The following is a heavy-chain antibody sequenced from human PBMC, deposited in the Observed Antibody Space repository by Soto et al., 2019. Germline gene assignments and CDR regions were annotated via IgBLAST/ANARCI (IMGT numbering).Heavy chain of an antibody. Sequence: SETLSLTCAVYGGSFSGYYWSWIRQPPGKGLEWIGEINHSVSTNYNPSLKSRVTISVDTSKNQFSLKLSSVTAADTAVYYCARDRGYSSGWYFTNLDYSGQGTLVTVSS. J-gene: IGHJ4*02. CDR3: ARDRGYSSGWYFTNLDY. CDR1: GGSFSGYY. V-gene: IGHV4-34*01. D-gene: IGHD6-19*01. CDR2: INHSVST.